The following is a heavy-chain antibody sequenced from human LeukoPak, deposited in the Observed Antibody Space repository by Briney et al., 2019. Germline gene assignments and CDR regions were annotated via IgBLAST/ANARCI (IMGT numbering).Heavy chain of an antibody. CDR3: AKGIYSSGWSYFDY. V-gene: IGHV3-23*01. Sequence: GGSLRLSCAASGYTFSNSAMSWVRQAPGKGLEWVSTLSGSGITTYYADSVKGRFTISRDNSKNTLYLQMNSLRAEDTAVYYCAKGIYSSGWSYFDYWGHGTLVNVSS. CDR1: GYTFSNSA. J-gene: IGHJ4*01. CDR2: LSGSGITT. D-gene: IGHD6-19*01.